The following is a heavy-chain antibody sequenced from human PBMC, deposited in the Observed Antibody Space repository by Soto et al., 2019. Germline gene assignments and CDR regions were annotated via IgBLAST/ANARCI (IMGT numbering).Heavy chain of an antibody. J-gene: IGHJ4*02. V-gene: IGHV4-31*03. CDR2: IYYSGST. CDR3: ARGGVVAATPVDY. Sequence: QVQLQESGPGLVKPSQTLSLTCTVSGGSISSGGYYWSWIRQHPGKGLEWIGYIYYSGSTYYNPSLKSRVTIAADTSKNRFSLKLSSVTAAEKAVDYGARGGVVAATPVDYWGQGTLVTVSS. CDR1: GGSISSGGYY. D-gene: IGHD2-15*01.